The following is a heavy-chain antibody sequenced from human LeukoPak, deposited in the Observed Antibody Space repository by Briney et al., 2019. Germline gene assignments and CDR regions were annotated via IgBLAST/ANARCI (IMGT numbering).Heavy chain of an antibody. CDR1: GFTFSSYA. CDR2: ISYDGSNK. J-gene: IGHJ4*02. CDR3: ARDSVVVAADY. V-gene: IGHV3-30-3*01. Sequence: PGGSLRLSCAASGFTFSSYAMHWVRQAPGKGLEWVAVISYDGSNKYYADSVKGRFTISRDNSKNTLYLQMNSLRAEDTAVYYCARDSVVVAADYWGQGTLVTVSS. D-gene: IGHD6-19*01.